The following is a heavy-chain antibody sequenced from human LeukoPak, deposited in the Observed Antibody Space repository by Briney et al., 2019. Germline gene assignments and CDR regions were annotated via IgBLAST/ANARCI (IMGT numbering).Heavy chain of an antibody. Sequence: SETLSLTCDVSGDSLSGYYWTWIRQTPGKGLEWIGEIIHNGSSSVNPSLESRVTISVDTSKNRFSLKLTSVTAADTSVYYCVRGFCRGDSCYSAEYFQHWGQGTLVTVSS. CDR2: IIHNGSS. J-gene: IGHJ1*01. V-gene: IGHV4-34*01. D-gene: IGHD2-15*01. CDR1: GDSLSGYY. CDR3: VRGFCRGDSCYSAEYFQH.